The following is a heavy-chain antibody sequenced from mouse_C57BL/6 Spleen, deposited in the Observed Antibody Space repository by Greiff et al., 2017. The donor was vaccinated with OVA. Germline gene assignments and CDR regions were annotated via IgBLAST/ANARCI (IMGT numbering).Heavy chain of an antibody. CDR1: GYTFTSYW. CDR3: ARDLSYGSSYAMDY. D-gene: IGHD1-1*01. V-gene: IGHV1-64*01. J-gene: IGHJ4*01. Sequence: QVQLQQPGAELVKPGASVKLSCKASGYTFTSYWMHWVKQRPGQGLEWIGMIHPNSGSTNYNEKFKSKATLTVDKSSSTAYMQLSSLTSEDSAVYYCARDLSYGSSYAMDYWGQGTSVTVSS. CDR2: IHPNSGST.